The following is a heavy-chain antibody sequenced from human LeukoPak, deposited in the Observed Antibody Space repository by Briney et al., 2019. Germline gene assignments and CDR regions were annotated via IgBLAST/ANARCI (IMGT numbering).Heavy chain of an antibody. CDR3: AKGSYYDSSGSFYFDY. V-gene: IGHV3-23*01. Sequence: GESLKISCKGSGYSFTSHWIGWVRQAPGKGLEWVSGISGSGDNTYYADSVKGRFTISRDNSKNTLYVQVNSLGTEDTAAYYCAKGSYYDSSGSFYFDYWGQGTLVTVSS. CDR2: ISGSGDNT. D-gene: IGHD3-22*01. J-gene: IGHJ4*02. CDR1: GYSFTSHW.